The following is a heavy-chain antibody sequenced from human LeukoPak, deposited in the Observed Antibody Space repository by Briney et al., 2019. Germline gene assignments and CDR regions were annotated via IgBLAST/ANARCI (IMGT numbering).Heavy chain of an antibody. CDR3: ARRSGDRAFDI. V-gene: IGHV3-9*03. D-gene: IGHD3-10*01. Sequence: PGRSLRLSCSASGFTFENSAMHWVRQAPGKGLEWVSGISWNSGDLIYADSVKGRFTISRDNAKNSLHLQMNSLGLEDMALYYCARRSGDRAFDIWGQGTMVTVSS. CDR2: ISWNSGDL. J-gene: IGHJ3*02. CDR1: GFTFENSA.